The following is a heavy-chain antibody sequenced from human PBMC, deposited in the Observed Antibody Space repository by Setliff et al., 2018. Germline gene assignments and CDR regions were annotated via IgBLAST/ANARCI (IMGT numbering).Heavy chain of an antibody. CDR2: IYYSGTT. V-gene: IGHV4-39*01. CDR3: ASRRTGPGGWFDY. J-gene: IGHJ5*01. D-gene: IGHD1-26*01. Sequence: PGGSLRLSCAASGLIFTSYSMNWVRQAPGKGLEWIGTIYYSGTTYYSPSLKSRVTISVDTSKNQFSLKLTSVTAADTAIYYCASRRTGPGGWFDYWGQGTLVTVS. CDR1: GLIFTSYSMN.